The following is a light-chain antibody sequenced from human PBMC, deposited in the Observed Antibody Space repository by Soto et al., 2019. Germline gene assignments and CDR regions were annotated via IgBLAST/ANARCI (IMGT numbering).Light chain of an antibody. CDR2: EVS. CDR1: SSDVGGYNY. CDR3: SSYTSISTYV. J-gene: IGLJ1*01. Sequence: QSVLTQPASVSGSPGQSVTISCTGTSSDVGGYNYVSWYQHHPGKAPKLMIYEVSNRPSGVSNRFSGSKSGNTASLTISGLQAEDEADYYCSSYTSISTYVFGTGTKVTVL. V-gene: IGLV2-14*01.